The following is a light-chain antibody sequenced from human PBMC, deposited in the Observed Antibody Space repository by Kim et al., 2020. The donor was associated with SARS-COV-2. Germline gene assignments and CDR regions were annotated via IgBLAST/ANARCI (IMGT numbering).Light chain of an antibody. Sequence: NFMLTQPHSVSQSPGKTVTISCTRSSGNIASTYVQWYQQRPGSAPTTLIYENNQRPSGVPDRFSGSVDSTSNSASLTISGLETEDEADYYCQSFDTGSRWVFGGGTQLTVL. CDR3: QSFDTGSRWV. CDR1: SGNIASTY. J-gene: IGLJ3*02. CDR2: ENN. V-gene: IGLV6-57*04.